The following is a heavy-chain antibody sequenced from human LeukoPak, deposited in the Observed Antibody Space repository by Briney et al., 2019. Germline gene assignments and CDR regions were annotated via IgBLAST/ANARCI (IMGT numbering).Heavy chain of an antibody. V-gene: IGHV1-18*01. D-gene: IGHD6-13*01. Sequence: ASVKVSCKASGYTFTSYGISLVRQAPGQGLEWMGWISACNGNTNYAQKLQGGVTMTTDTSTSTAYMELRSLRSVDTAVYYCAREVYTRRHIAAAAPIDSWGQGTLVTVSS. CDR2: ISACNGNT. J-gene: IGHJ4*02. CDR3: AREVYTRRHIAAAAPIDS. CDR1: GYTFTSYG.